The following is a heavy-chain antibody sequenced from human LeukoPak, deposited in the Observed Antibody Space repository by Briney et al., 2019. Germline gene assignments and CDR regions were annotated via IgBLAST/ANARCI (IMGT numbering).Heavy chain of an antibody. J-gene: IGHJ4*02. Sequence: SETLSLTCAVYGGSFRGYSWNWIRQPPGKGLEWIGSIYYSGSTYYNPSLKSRVTISVDTSKNQFSLKLSSVTAADTAVYYCARGGGYTYGPGNFEYWGQGTLVTVSS. CDR3: ARGGGYTYGPGNFEY. V-gene: IGHV4-34*01. CDR2: IYYSGST. CDR1: GGSFRGYS. D-gene: IGHD5-18*01.